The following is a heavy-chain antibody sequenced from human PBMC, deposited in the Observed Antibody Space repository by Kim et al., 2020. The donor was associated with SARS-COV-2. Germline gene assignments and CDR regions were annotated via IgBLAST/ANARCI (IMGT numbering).Heavy chain of an antibody. CDR1: GFTFSSYA. J-gene: IGHJ6*02. CDR3: AKAVLWSGSYFFPPLLGMDV. CDR2: ISGSGGST. D-gene: IGHD1-26*01. Sequence: GGSLRLSCAASGFTFSSYAMSWVRQAPGKGLEWVSAISGSGGSTYYADSVKGRFTISRDNSKNTLYLQMNSLRAEDTAVYYCAKAVLWSGSYFFPPLLGMDVWGQGTTVTVSS. V-gene: IGHV3-23*01.